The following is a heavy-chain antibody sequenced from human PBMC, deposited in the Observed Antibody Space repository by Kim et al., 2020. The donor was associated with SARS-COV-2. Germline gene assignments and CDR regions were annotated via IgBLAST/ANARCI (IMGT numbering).Heavy chain of an antibody. CDR1: GASITGLY. J-gene: IGHJ2*01. V-gene: IGHV4-59*11. CDR3: ASSLRGGWYLDWHFDL. D-gene: IGHD6-19*01. CDR2: VYHIGNP. Sequence: SETLSLTCGVSGASITGLYWSWVRQTPGKGLEWIANVYHIGNPTYNPSLKSRATISLDTSKSQFSLRLKSVTAADTAVYYCASSLRGGWYLDWHFDLWGR.